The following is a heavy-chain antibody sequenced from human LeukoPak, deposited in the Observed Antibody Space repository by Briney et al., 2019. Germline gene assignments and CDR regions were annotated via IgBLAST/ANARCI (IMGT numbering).Heavy chain of an antibody. CDR3: AKIFAYYYMDV. Sequence: RGSLRLSCTASRFTFRNFGTHWVRQPPGEGLEWVAFMRCDGSEKSYADSVKGRFTISRDISRNTLFLHMNSLRLEDTAVYYCAKIFAYYYMDVWGKGATLTVSS. CDR2: MRCDGSEK. D-gene: IGHD3-3*01. J-gene: IGHJ6*03. V-gene: IGHV3-30*02. CDR1: RFTFRNFG.